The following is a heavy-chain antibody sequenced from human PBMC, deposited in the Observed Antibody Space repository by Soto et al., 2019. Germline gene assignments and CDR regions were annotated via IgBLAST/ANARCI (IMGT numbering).Heavy chain of an antibody. D-gene: IGHD6-13*01. V-gene: IGHV3-7*01. CDR2: IKQDGSEK. CDR1: GFAFSSDW. CDR3: ARDGAAAGPLGYYYYYGMDV. Sequence: GSLRLSCAASGFAFSSDWMSWVRQAPGKGLEWVANIKQDGSEKYYVDSVKGRFTISRDNAKNSLYLQMNSLRAEDTAVYYCARDGAAAGPLGYYYYYGMDVWGQGTKVTV. J-gene: IGHJ6*02.